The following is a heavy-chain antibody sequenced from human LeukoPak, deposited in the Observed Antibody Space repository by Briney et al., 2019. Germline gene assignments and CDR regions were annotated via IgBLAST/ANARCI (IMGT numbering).Heavy chain of an antibody. D-gene: IGHD3-9*01. V-gene: IGHV4-34*01. J-gene: IGHJ4*02. CDR2: INHSGSS. CDR1: GGSFSGYH. CDR3: AKLSEIHYDILTGYYSGYFDH. Sequence: SETLSLTCAVYGGSFSGYHWTWIRQPPGKGLEWIGEINHSGSSNYNPSLKSRVTISVDTSKKQFSLKLRSVTAADTAVYYCAKLSEIHYDILTGYYSGYFDHWGQGTLVTVSS.